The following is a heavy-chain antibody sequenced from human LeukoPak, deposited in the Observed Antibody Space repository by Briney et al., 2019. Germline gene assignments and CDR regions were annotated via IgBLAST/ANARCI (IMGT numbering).Heavy chain of an antibody. CDR3: ARVSTVTPRF. CDR2: ISSDADAI. D-gene: IGHD4-17*01. J-gene: IGHJ4*02. V-gene: IGHV3-48*01. CDR1: GLILSSYN. Sequence: GGSLRLSCAASGLILSSYNMNWVRQAPGKGLEWVSFISSDADAIYYADSVKGRFTISRDSAKNSLYLQMNSLRAEDTAVYYCARVSTVTPRFWGQGTLVTVSS.